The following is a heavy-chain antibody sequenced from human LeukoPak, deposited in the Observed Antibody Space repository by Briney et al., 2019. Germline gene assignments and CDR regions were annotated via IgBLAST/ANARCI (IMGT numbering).Heavy chain of an antibody. CDR1: GFTFSSYG. CDR3: AKDSDDYGDYRVDY. V-gene: IGHV3-30*18. D-gene: IGHD4-17*01. Sequence: GGSLRLSCAASGFTFSSYGMHWVRQAPGKGLEWVAVISYDGSNKYYADSVKGRFTISRDNSKNTLYLQMNSLRAEDTAVYYCAKDSDDYGDYRVDYWGQGTLVTVSS. CDR2: ISYDGSNK. J-gene: IGHJ4*02.